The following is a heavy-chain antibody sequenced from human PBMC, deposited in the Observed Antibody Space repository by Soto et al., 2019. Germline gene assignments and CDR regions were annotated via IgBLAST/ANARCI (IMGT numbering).Heavy chain of an antibody. V-gene: IGHV5-51*01. Sequence: CMGSGHSFTSYWIGWVRQMPGKGLEWMGIIYPGDSDTRYSPSFQGQVTISADKSISTAYLQWSSLKASDTAMYYCARQYNNYYDSSGHVDYWGQGTLVTVSS. CDR2: IYPGDSDT. CDR1: GHSFTSYW. D-gene: IGHD3-22*01. CDR3: ARQYNNYYDSSGHVDY. J-gene: IGHJ4*02.